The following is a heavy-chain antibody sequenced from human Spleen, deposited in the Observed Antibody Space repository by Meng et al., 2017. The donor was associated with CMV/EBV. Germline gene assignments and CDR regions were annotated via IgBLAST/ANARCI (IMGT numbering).Heavy chain of an antibody. V-gene: IGHV1-24*01. Sequence: SGYTLTELSIQWVRQVPGKGLEWMGGFDPEDGETIFAQKFQGRVTLSEDTSTNTAYMELSSLRSEDTAVYYCTTDDLCSGGICSVAYWGQGTLVTVSS. CDR3: TTDDLCSGGICSVAY. CDR1: GYTLTELS. J-gene: IGHJ1*01. CDR2: FDPEDGET. D-gene: IGHD2-15*01.